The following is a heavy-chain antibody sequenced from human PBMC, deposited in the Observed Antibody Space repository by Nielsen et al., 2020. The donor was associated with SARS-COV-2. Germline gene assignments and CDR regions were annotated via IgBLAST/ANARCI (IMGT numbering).Heavy chain of an antibody. CDR1: GYTFTSYA. Sequence: ASVKVSCKASGYTFTSYAMNWVRQAPGQGLEWMGWINTNTGNPTYAQGFTGRFVSSLDTSVSTAYLQICSLKAEDTAVYYCARDLSSTSWFGRETNWFDPWGQGTLVTVSS. CDR3: ARDLSSTSWFGRETNWFDP. V-gene: IGHV7-4-1*01. CDR2: INTNTGNP. D-gene: IGHD2-2*01. J-gene: IGHJ5*02.